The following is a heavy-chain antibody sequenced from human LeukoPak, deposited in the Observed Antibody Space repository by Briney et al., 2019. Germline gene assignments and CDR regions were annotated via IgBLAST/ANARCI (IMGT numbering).Heavy chain of an antibody. CDR1: CGSFSGYY. CDR2: INHSGST. D-gene: IGHD6-13*01. V-gene: IGHV4-34*01. CDR3: ARGGRSSSLNYFDH. J-gene: IGHJ4*02. Sequence: SETLSLTCAVYCGSFSGYYWSWIRQPPVKGLAWIGEINHSGSTNYNPSLKSRVTISVDTSKNQFSLKLSSVTAADTAVYYCARGGRSSSLNYFDHWGQGTLVTVSS.